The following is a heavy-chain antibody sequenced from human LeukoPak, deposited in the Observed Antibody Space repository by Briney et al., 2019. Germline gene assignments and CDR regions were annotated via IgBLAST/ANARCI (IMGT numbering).Heavy chain of an antibody. V-gene: IGHV3-23*01. J-gene: IGHJ4*02. D-gene: IGHD4-17*01. CDR3: ATDLGDYGDYVRC. CDR1: GFTFSSYA. Sequence: PGGSLRLSCAASGFTFSSYAMSWVRQAPGKGLEWVSAISGSGGSTYYADSVKGRFTISRDNSKNTLYLQMNSLKAEDTAVYYCATDLGDYGDYVRCWGQGTLVTVSS. CDR2: ISGSGGST.